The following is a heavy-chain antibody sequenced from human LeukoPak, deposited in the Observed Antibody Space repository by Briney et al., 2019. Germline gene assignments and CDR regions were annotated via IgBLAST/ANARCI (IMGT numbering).Heavy chain of an antibody. V-gene: IGHV4-4*02. CDR3: ARDLGCSSTSCQEDYMDV. CDR2: IYHSGST. J-gene: IGHJ6*03. Sequence: KSSGTLSLTCAVSGGSISSSNWWSWVRQPPGKGLEWIGEIYHSGSTNYNPSLKSRVTISVDKSKNQFSLKLSSVTAADTAVYYCARDLGCSSTSCQEDYMDVWGKGTTVTVSS. D-gene: IGHD2-2*01. CDR1: GGSISSSNW.